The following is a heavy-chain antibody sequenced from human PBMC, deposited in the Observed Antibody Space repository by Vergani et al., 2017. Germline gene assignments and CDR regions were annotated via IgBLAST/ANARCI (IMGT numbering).Heavy chain of an antibody. Sequence: QVHLVESGGGVVQPGRSLRLSCVVSGFTSSYSGMHWVRQAPGKGLEWVAVISYDGTQKYYADSVKGRFTISRDNSKSTLYLQMNSLRTEDTAVYYCATKSXGTPGCQIGYFREWGQGTLVTVSS. V-gene: IGHV3-30*03. CDR3: ATKSXGTPGCQIGYFRE. CDR2: ISYDGTQK. D-gene: IGHD6-13*01. J-gene: IGHJ1*01. CDR1: GFTSSYSG.